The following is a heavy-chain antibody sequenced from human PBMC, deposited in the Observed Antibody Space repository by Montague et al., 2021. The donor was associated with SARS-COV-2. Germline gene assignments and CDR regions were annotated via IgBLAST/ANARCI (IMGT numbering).Heavy chain of an antibody. CDR2: IFYKGNT. V-gene: IGHV4-59*08. CDR3: ARHGKTRIAMIVVVIGYFDY. D-gene: IGHD3-22*01. CDR1: GGSLSKHY. J-gene: IGHJ4*02. Sequence: SETLSLTCTVSGGSLSKHYWCWIWKAPGTEMDLLGNIFYKGNTNYNDILWVRVSMSLDMPTNQSSLKLSSVTAADTAVYYCARHGKTRIAMIVVVIGYFDYWGQGTMVTVSS.